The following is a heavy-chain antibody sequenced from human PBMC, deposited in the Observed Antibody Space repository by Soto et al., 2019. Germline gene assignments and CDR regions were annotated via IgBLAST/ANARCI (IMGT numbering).Heavy chain of an antibody. CDR1: GGSFSGYY. CDR2: INHSGST. CDR3: ARASTLPFDY. V-gene: IGHV4-34*01. Sequence: SETLSLTCAVYGGSFSGYYWSWIRQPPGKGLEWIGEINHSGSTNYNPSLKSRVTISVDTSKNQFSLKLSSVTAADTAVYYCARASTLPFDYWGQGTLVTVSS. D-gene: IGHD2-15*01. J-gene: IGHJ4*02.